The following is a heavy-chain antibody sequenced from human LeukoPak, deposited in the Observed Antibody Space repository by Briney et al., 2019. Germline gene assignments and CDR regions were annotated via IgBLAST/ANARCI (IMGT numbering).Heavy chain of an antibody. J-gene: IGHJ6*03. D-gene: IGHD2-8*01. CDR1: GFTFSSYA. V-gene: IGHV3-23*01. Sequence: QPGGSLRLSCAASGFTFSSYAMSWVRQAPGKGLEWVSAISGSGGSTYYADSVKGRFTISRDNSKNTLYLQMNSLRAEDTAVYYCAKAPTLDCTNGVCYSGYYYYMDVWGKGTTVTVSS. CDR3: AKAPTLDCTNGVCYSGYYYYMDV. CDR2: ISGSGGST.